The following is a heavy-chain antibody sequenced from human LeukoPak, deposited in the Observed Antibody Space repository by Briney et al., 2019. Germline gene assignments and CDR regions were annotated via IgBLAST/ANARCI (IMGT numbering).Heavy chain of an antibody. D-gene: IGHD3-10*01. CDR3: ARDITMVRGVIIGYYYYMDV. Sequence: ASVKVSCKASGYTFTSYGISWVRQAPGQGLEWMGWISAYNGNTNYAQKLRGRVTLTTDTSTSTAYMELRSLRSDDTAVYYCARDITMVRGVIIGYYYYMDVWGKGTTVTVSS. CDR2: ISAYNGNT. CDR1: GYTFTSYG. J-gene: IGHJ6*03. V-gene: IGHV1-18*01.